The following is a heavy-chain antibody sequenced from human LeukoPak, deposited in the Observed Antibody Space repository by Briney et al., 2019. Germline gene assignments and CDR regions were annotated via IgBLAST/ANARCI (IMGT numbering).Heavy chain of an antibody. CDR3: ARGGWDRPDTATVAGDAFDI. CDR1: GGSISSYY. D-gene: IGHD5-18*01. Sequence: SETLSLTCTVSGGSISSYYWSWIRQPPGKGLEWIGYIYYSGSTNYNPSLKSRVTISVDTSKNQFSLKLSSVTAADTAVYYCARGGWDRPDTATVAGDAFDIWGQGTMVTVSS. CDR2: IYYSGST. V-gene: IGHV4-59*01. J-gene: IGHJ3*02.